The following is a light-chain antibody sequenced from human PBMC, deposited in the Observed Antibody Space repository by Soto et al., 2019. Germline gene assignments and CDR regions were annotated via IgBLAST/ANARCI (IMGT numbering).Light chain of an antibody. V-gene: IGLV1-44*01. CDR2: NNN. CDR1: SSNIGTDT. J-gene: IGLJ2*01. CDR3: EAWDDSLNGRV. Sequence: QSVLTQPRSASGTPGQRVTISCSGSSSNIGTDTVNWYQQLPGTAPKLLISNNNRRPSGVPDRFSGSKSGTSASLAISGLQSEDEADYYCEAWDDSLNGRVFGGGTKVTVL.